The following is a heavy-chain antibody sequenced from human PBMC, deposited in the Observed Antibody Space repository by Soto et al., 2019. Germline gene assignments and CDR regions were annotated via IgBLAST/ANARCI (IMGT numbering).Heavy chain of an antibody. CDR3: ARGGRIVDTGIRYYYYHAMDV. V-gene: IGHV1-46*01. D-gene: IGHD5-18*01. CDR2: FNPTGDTA. J-gene: IGHJ6*02. Sequence: ASVKVSCKASGYTFTSYYIHWVRQAPGQGLEWMGIFNPTGDTASYAQKLQGRVTMTRDTSTGTAYMELGSLRSEDTAVYYCARGGRIVDTGIRYYYYHAMDVWGQGTTVTVPS. CDR1: GYTFTSYY.